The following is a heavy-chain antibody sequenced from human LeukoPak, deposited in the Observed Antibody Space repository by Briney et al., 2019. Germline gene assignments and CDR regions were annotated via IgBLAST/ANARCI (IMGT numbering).Heavy chain of an antibody. J-gene: IGHJ6*04. CDR2: IIPIFGTA. Sequence: ASVKVSCKASGGTFSSYAISWVRQAPGQGLEWMGGIIPIFGTANYAQKFQGRVTITADESTSTAYMELSSLRSEDTAVYYCALAGIVVVPAAHYYYYGMDVWGKGTTVTVSS. CDR1: GGTFSSYA. D-gene: IGHD2-2*01. CDR3: ALAGIVVVPAAHYYYYGMDV. V-gene: IGHV1-69*13.